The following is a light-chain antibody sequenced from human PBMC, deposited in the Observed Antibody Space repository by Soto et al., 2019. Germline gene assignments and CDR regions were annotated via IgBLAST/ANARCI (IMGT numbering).Light chain of an antibody. CDR2: DAS. CDR3: QQRSDWPLT. Sequence: ETVLTQSPATLSLSPGERSTLSCRASQSVSSSLAWYQQKPGQAPRLLIYDASNRANGIPARFSGSGSGTDFTLTISSLEPEDFAVYYCQQRSDWPLTFGGGTKVEIK. V-gene: IGKV3-11*01. CDR1: QSVSSS. J-gene: IGKJ4*01.